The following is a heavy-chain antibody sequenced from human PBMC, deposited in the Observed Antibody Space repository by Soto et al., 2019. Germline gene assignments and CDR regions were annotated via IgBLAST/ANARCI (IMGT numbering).Heavy chain of an antibody. CDR1: GFTFSNYW. D-gene: IGHD2-15*01. V-gene: IGHV3-74*02. CDR3: ARGDCVGGTCYALAGSFYYYMAV. Sequence: EVQLVESGGVLVQPGGSLRLSCAASGFTFSNYWMYWVRQAPGKGLEWVSRINSAGRVSSYTDSVKGRLTISRDNVKNTLYLQMDSLRAEDTALYYCARGDCVGGTCYALAGSFYYYMAVWGKGTTVTVFS. J-gene: IGHJ6*03. CDR2: INSAGRVS.